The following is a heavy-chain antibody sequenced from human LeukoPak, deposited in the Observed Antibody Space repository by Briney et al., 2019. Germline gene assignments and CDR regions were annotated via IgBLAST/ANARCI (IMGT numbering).Heavy chain of an antibody. CDR1: GFTFSSYA. CDR3: ARDTPDYDFWSGCLDY. D-gene: IGHD3-3*01. CDR2: ISYDGSNK. J-gene: IGHJ4*02. V-gene: IGHV3-30-3*01. Sequence: GGSLRLSCAASGFTFSSYAMHWVRQAPGKELEWVAVISYDGSNKYYADSVKGRFTISRDNSKNTLYLQMNSLRAEDTAVYYCARDTPDYDFWSGCLDYWGQGTLVTVSS.